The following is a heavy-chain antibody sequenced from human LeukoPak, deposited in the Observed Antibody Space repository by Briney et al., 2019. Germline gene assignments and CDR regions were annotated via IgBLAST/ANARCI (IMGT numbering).Heavy chain of an antibody. CDR3: ARGDHYSGTSGLFDC. D-gene: IGHD3-22*01. CDR2: ISGNSDTI. V-gene: IGHV3-48*01. CDR1: GFTFSSYS. J-gene: IGHJ4*02. Sequence: PGGSLRLSCAASGFTFSSYSMNWVRQAPRKGLEWVSYISGNSDTIYYADSVKGRFTISRDNAKNSLYLQMNSLRAEDTAVYYCARGDHYSGTSGLFDCWGQGTLVTVSS.